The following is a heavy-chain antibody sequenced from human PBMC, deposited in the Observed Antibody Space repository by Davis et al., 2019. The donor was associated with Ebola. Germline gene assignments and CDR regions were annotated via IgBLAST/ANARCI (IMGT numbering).Heavy chain of an antibody. CDR2: INHSGST. CDR3: ASLKGLLHYYYGMDV. Sequence: MPSETLSLTCAVYGGSFSGYYWSWIRQPPGKGLEWIGEINHSGSTNYNPSLKGQVTISVDTSKNQFSLKLSSVTAADTAVYYCASLKGLLHYYYGMDVWGQGTTVTVSS. CDR1: GGSFSGYY. J-gene: IGHJ6*02. D-gene: IGHD2-15*01. V-gene: IGHV4-34*01.